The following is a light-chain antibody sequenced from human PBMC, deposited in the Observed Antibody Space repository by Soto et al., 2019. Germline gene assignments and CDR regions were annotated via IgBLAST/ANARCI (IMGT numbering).Light chain of an antibody. J-gene: IGKJ1*01. CDR2: GAS. Sequence: EIVLTQSPGTLSLSPWERATLXXRASQSVSNNYLAWYQQKPGQAPXILIYGASNRATGIPDRFSGSGSGTDFTLTISRLEPEDFAVYYCQQYGSSGTFGQGTKVDIK. CDR1: QSVSNNY. CDR3: QQYGSSGT. V-gene: IGKV3-20*01.